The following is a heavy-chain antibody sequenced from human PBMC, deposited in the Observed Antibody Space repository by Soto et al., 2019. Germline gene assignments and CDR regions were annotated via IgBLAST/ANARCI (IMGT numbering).Heavy chain of an antibody. J-gene: IGHJ4*01. D-gene: IGHD4-17*01. CDR2: IYDTGTS. V-gene: IGHV4-31*03. CDR3: ARVVHSGDFEDF. Sequence: QVQLQESGPRLLKPAQTLSLTCTVSGGAFNSGAYYWSWVRQHPAKGLAWIASIYDTGTSAYTPSLRSRLSMSIDTSKSQFSLTLTSVTAADTAVYYCARVVHSGDFEDFWGQGTRVTVSS. CDR1: GGAFNSGAYY.